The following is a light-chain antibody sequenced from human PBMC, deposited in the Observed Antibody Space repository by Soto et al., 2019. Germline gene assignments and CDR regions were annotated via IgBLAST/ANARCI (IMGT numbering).Light chain of an antibody. CDR2: EVT. V-gene: IGLV2-14*03. CDR3: SSYTTSSTVV. J-gene: IGLJ1*01. CDR1: SSDVGGYNF. Sequence: QSVLTQPASVFGSPGQSITISCTGTSSDVGGYNFVSWYQQLPGKAPKLMIYEVTSRPSGVSNRFSGSKSGNTASLTISGLQPEDEAEYYCSSYTTSSTVVFGTGTKVT.